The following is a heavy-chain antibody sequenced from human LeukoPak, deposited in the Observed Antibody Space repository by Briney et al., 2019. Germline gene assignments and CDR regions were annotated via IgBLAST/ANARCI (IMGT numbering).Heavy chain of an antibody. CDR2: IYYSGST. D-gene: IGHD3-22*01. CDR1: GGSISSYY. Sequence: SETLSRTCTVSGGSISSYYWSWIRQPPGKGLEGIGYIYYSGSTNYNPSLKSRVTISVDTSKNQFSLKLSSVTAADTAVYYCARVAPITMMTYYYYYYMDVWGKGTTVTISS. V-gene: IGHV4-59*01. CDR3: ARVAPITMMTYYYYYYMDV. J-gene: IGHJ6*03.